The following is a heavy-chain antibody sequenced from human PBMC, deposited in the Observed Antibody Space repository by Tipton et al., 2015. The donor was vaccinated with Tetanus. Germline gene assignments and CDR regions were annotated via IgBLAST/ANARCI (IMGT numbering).Heavy chain of an antibody. J-gene: IGHJ4*02. CDR3: ARGGDTYFGSSCFYDW. CDR1: GGSIASGGYY. Sequence: GLVKPSETLSLGCTVSGGSIASGGYYWSWLRQHPGKGLEWIGYIYYTGNTYYNPSLKSRVTISVDTSNNQFTLRLISVTAADTAVYYCARGGDTYFGSSCFYDWWGQGTRVTVSS. D-gene: IGHD3-22*01. CDR2: IYYTGNT. V-gene: IGHV4-31*03.